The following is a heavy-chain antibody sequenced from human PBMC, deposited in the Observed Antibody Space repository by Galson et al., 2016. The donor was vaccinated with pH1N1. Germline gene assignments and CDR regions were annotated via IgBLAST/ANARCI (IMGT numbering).Heavy chain of an antibody. CDR1: GYTFTGYY. CDR3: ARGSGSGSYCQFVHDAFDI. D-gene: IGHD3-10*01. CDR2: INPNSGGT. Sequence: SVKVSCKASGYTFTGYYMHWVRQAPGQGLEWMGWINPNSGGTNYAQKFQGWVTMTRDTSISTAYMELSRLRSDDTAVYYCARGSGSGSYCQFVHDAFDIWGQGTMVTVSS. V-gene: IGHV1-2*04. J-gene: IGHJ3*02.